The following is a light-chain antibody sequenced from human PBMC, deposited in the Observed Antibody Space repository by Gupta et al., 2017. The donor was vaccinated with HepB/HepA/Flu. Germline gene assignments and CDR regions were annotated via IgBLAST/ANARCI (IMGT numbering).Light chain of an antibody. J-gene: IGLJ2*01. CDR1: KLGDKY. CDR3: QAWDSSTAV. CDR2: QDS. Sequence: SYELTQPPLVSVSPGQPARMTCSGDKLGDKYTYWYQQNTGKSPVLVIYQDSKRPSGIPDRFSGSNSGNTATLTISGNQAMDEADYYCQAWDSSTAVFGGGTKLTVL. V-gene: IGLV3-1*01.